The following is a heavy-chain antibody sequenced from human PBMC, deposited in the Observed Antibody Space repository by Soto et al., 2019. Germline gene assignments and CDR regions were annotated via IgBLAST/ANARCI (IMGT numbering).Heavy chain of an antibody. CDR2: IYSGGST. D-gene: IGHD2-2*01. V-gene: IGHV4-61*01. CDR1: GGFVNSDTHS. Sequence: SETLSLTCTVSGGFVNSDTHSWSWIRQTPGKRLEWIGFIYSGGSTKNPSLRSRVTMSVDTSKNQFSLKLRSVIVADTAVYHCARFVRSCSATTCPTRADVWGQGITVTVSS. CDR3: ARFVRSCSATTCPTRADV. J-gene: IGHJ6*02.